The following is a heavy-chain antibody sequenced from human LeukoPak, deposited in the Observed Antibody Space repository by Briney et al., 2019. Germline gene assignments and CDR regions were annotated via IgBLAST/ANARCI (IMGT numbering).Heavy chain of an antibody. CDR3: AGDPTLGHPDYFDL. J-gene: IGHJ4*02. D-gene: IGHD2-15*01. V-gene: IGHV3-30*04. Sequence: GGSLRLSCAASRFTYNSYVIHWIRQAPGKGLEWVAVIAHDHSQIYYADSVQGRFTISRDNSMHMLYLQMNSLRVEDTAVYFCAGDPTLGHPDYFDLWGQGTLVTVSS. CDR2: IAHDHSQI. CDR1: RFTYNSYV.